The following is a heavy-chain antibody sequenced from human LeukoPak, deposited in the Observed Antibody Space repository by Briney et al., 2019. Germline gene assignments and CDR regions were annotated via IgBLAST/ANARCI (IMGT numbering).Heavy chain of an antibody. V-gene: IGHV1-2*02. CDR1: GYTLTELS. D-gene: IGHD3-10*01. J-gene: IGHJ3*02. CDR3: ARGGKLMITMVRGALASRDAFDI. Sequence: ASVKVSCKVSGYTLTELSMHWVRQAPGQGLEWMGWINPNSGGTNYAQKFQGRVTMTRDTSISTAYMELSSLRSDDTAVYYCARGGKLMITMVRGALASRDAFDIWGQGTMVTVSS. CDR2: INPNSGGT.